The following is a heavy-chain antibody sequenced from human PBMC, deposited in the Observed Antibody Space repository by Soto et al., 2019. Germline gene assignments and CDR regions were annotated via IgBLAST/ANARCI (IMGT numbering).Heavy chain of an antibody. CDR2: ISGAGDII. V-gene: IGHV3-48*02. D-gene: IGHD2-21*01. J-gene: IGHJ5*01. CDR3: AREGTYGGDWFAY. Sequence: EVQLVESGGGLLQPGGSLRLTCAASGFTFSSYSMTWVRQAPGKGLEWISFISGAGDIIFYADSLKGRFTISRDNARDSLYLEMHSLRDEDTAIYYCAREGTYGGDWFAYWGQGILVTVSS. CDR1: GFTFSSYS.